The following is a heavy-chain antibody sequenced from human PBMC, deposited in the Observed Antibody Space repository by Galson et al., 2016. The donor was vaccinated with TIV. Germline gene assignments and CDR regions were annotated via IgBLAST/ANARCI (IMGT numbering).Heavy chain of an antibody. D-gene: IGHD5-18*01. CDR3: AREVAHVDSVIFNADAFDI. CDR2: INPSNDVT. Sequence: SVKVSCKASGYTFTGYYIHWVRQAPGQGLEWMGRINPSNDVTDYAQNFQGRVTMTRDTSIMTVYMELSSLRSDDTALYYCAREVAHVDSVIFNADAFDIWGQGTMVTVSS. J-gene: IGHJ3*02. CDR1: GYTFTGYY. V-gene: IGHV1-2*06.